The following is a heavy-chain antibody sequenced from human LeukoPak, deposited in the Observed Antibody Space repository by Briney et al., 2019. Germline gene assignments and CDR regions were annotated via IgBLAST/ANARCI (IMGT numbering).Heavy chain of an antibody. Sequence: PGGSLRLSCAASGFTFSSYAMHWVRQAPGKGLEWVAVISYDGSNKYYADSVKGRFTISRDNSKNTLYLQMNSLRAEDTAVYYCAKDGASAAGTPYFDYWGQGTLVTVSS. J-gene: IGHJ4*02. CDR2: ISYDGSNK. D-gene: IGHD6-13*01. CDR1: GFTFSSYA. V-gene: IGHV3-30*04. CDR3: AKDGASAAGTPYFDY.